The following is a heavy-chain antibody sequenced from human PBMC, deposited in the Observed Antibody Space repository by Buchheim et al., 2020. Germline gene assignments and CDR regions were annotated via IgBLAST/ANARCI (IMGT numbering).Heavy chain of an antibody. CDR2: ISYDGSNK. CDR3: ARFIVGAINGMDV. D-gene: IGHD1-26*01. Sequence: QVQLVESGGGVVQPGRSLRLSCAASGFTFSSYAMHWVRQAPGKGLEWVAVISYDGSNKYYADSVKGRFTISRDNSKNTLYLQMNSLRAEDTAAYYCARFIVGAINGMDVWGQGTT. CDR1: GFTFSSYA. V-gene: IGHV3-30-3*01. J-gene: IGHJ6*02.